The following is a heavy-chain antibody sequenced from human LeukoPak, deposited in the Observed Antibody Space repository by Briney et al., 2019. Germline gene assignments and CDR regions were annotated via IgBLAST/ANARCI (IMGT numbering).Heavy chain of an antibody. CDR3: ARSNF. CDR1: GFTFSGYA. J-gene: IGHJ4*02. CDR2: ISYDGSNK. Sequence: GGSLRLSCAAYGFTFSGYAMHWVRQAPGKGLEWVAVISYDGSNKYYAYSVKGRFTISRDNSKNTLYLQMNSLRAEDTAVYYCARSNFWGQGTLVTVSS. V-gene: IGHV3-30-3*01.